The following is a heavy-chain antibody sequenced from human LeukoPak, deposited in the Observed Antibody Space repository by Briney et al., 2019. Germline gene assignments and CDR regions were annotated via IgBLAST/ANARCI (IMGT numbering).Heavy chain of an antibody. J-gene: IGHJ4*02. V-gene: IGHV4-31*03. Sequence: SETLSLTCTVSRGSHSRGGYYWNWIRQHPGKGLEWIGFTSYSEGTYYNPSLMSRITISVDISQNQFSLKMRDVTAANSAVYFCATADWESFYFDSWGQGALVAVSS. CDR1: RGSHSRGGYY. D-gene: IGHD1-26*01. CDR2: TSYSEGT. CDR3: ATADWESFYFDS.